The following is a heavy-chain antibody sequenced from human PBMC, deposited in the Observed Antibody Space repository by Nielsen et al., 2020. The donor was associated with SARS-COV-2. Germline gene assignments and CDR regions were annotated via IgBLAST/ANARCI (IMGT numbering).Heavy chain of an antibody. CDR1: GFTFGDAI. CDR3: KHYYDMDV. Sequence: GGSLRLSCAASGFTFGDAIMHWVRQATGNGLEWVVRIRSKTNHYETSYAASVKGRFTISSEESKNMAYLQMSRLKTDDTAVYYCKHYYDMDVWGQGTTVTVSS. CDR2: IRSKTNHYET. D-gene: IGHD2-21*01. V-gene: IGHV3-73*01. J-gene: IGHJ6*02.